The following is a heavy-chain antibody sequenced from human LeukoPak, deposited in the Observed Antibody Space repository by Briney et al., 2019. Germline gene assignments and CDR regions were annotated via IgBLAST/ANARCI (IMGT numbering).Heavy chain of an antibody. CDR2: ISGSGANT. Sequence: GGSLTLSCSASAFTFSSYAMSWVRQAPGQGLEWVSAISGSGANTYYADSVKGRFTISRDKSKNTLYLQMNSLRAEDTAVYYCAKTDSCSWYVSNWSDPWGQGTLVTVSS. V-gene: IGHV3-23*01. D-gene: IGHD6-13*01. CDR1: AFTFSSYA. J-gene: IGHJ5*02. CDR3: AKTDSCSWYVSNWSDP.